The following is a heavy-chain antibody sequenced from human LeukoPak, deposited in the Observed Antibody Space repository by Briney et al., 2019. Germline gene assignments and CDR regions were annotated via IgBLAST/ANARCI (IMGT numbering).Heavy chain of an antibody. CDR1: GGSISSGDYY. J-gene: IGHJ4*02. V-gene: IGHV4-30-4*01. D-gene: IGHD2-2*01. Sequence: PSETLSLTCTVSGGSISSGDYYWSWIRHPPGRGLESIGYVYYGGSTYYSPSLKSRITMSIDASKNQFSLQLSSVTAADTALYYCARGGCSSTSCSLAYWGQGTLVTVSS. CDR2: VYYGGST. CDR3: ARGGCSSTSCSLAY.